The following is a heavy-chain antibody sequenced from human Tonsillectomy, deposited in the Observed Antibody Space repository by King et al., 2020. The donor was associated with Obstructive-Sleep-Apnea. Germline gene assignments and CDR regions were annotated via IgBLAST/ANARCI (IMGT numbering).Heavy chain of an antibody. Sequence: QLVQSGAEVKEPGASVRVSCKASGYDFTSYGISWVRQAPGQGLEWLGWISEYDGKTNYAQRAQGRVTMTTHTSTRTAYMTLRSLRSDDTAVYYCARAGYYDSSGSRNYHYYGMDVWGQGTTVIVSS. D-gene: IGHD3-22*01. J-gene: IGHJ6*02. CDR2: ISEYDGKT. V-gene: IGHV1-18*04. CDR1: GYDFTSYG. CDR3: ARAGYYDSSGSRNYHYYGMDV.